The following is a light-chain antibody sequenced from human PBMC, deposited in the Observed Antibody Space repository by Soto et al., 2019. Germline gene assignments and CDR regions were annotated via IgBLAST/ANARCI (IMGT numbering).Light chain of an antibody. CDR1: QSVGRS. V-gene: IGKV3-20*01. Sequence: IVLTQSPDTLSLSPGERATLSCRASQSVGRSLAWYQQKPGQAPRLLISGASSRITGTPDRFGGSGPGTDFTLIITRLEPEDFAVYYCQHHGSSLWTFGQGTKVAIK. CDR2: GAS. CDR3: QHHGSSLWT. J-gene: IGKJ1*01.